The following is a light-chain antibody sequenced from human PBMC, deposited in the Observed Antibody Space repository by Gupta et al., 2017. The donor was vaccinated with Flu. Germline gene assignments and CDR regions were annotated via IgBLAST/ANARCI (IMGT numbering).Light chain of an antibody. J-gene: IGLJ3*02. CDR1: SGSVSFDYY. Sequence: QTVVTQAPSLSVSPGGTVTLTCGLSSGSVSFDYYPSCYRQTPGQAPRKLIYTTRTHASGVPDRFSGSSIGNKAALTIAGAQADDEYDYYCVLFMGSAWVFGGGTRLTVL. CDR2: TTR. V-gene: IGLV8-61*01. CDR3: VLFMGSAWV.